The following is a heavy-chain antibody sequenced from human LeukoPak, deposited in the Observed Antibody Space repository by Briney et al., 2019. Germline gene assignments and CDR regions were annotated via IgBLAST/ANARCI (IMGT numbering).Heavy chain of an antibody. CDR2: MYYGANT. V-gene: IGHV4-39*01. J-gene: IGHJ5*02. CDR1: GGSISNSNYY. CDR3: ARLSATSTRFDP. D-gene: IGHD2/OR15-2a*01. Sequence: SETLSLTCTVSGGSISNSNYYWGWIRQPPGKGLEWIGSMYYGANTYHNPSLKSRVTISVDTSKNQFSLKLNSVTAADTAVYYCARLSATSTRFDPWGQGTLVTVSS.